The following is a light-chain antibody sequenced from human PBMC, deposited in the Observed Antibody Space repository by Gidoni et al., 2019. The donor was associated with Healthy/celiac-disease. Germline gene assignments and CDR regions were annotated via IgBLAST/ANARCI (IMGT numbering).Light chain of an antibody. CDR3: QHYGSLWT. CDR2: KAS. J-gene: IGKJ1*01. CDR1: QSISDW. V-gene: IGKV1-5*03. Sequence: DIQMTQSPSTLSASVGDRVTIPCRASQSISDWLAWYQQKPGEAPNLLIYKASRLESGVPSRFSGSGSGTEFTRTISSLQPNDLATYYCQHYGSLWTFGQGTKVEIK.